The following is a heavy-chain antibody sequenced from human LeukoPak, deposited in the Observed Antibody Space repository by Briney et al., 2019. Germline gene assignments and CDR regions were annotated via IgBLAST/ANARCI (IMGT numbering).Heavy chain of an antibody. CDR1: RFTFSNAW. CDR2: IQRKADGGTA. CDR3: TTAPFGIHLVDY. Sequence: GGALRLSSAAPRFTFSNAWLTWGRASPRGGVERVFRIQRKADGGTAEYAAPVNGRFTISRDDSKDTLFLQMNNLEIEDTAIYYCTTAPFGIHLVDYWGQGTLVTVSS. J-gene: IGHJ4*02. V-gene: IGHV3-15*01. D-gene: IGHD3-3*01.